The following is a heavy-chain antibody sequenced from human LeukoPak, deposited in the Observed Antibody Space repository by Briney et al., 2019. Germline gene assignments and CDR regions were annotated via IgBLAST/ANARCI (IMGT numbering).Heavy chain of an antibody. CDR3: ARSPLYGDYVNAFDI. J-gene: IGHJ3*02. CDR1: GFTFSSYD. V-gene: IGHV3-13*01. Sequence: GGSLRLSCAASGFTFSSYDMHWVRQATGKGLEWVSAIGTAGDTYYPGSVKGRFTISRENAKNSLYLQMNSLRAGDTAVYYCARSPLYGDYVNAFDIWGQGTMVTVSS. CDR2: IGTAGDT. D-gene: IGHD4-17*01.